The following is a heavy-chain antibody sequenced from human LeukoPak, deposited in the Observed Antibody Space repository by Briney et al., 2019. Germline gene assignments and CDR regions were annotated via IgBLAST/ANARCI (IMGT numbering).Heavy chain of an antibody. CDR2: ISSSSSYI. D-gene: IGHD1-14*01. CDR3: ARDPRLGPGTTKGFDY. V-gene: IGHV3-21*04. CDR1: GFTFSRYS. Sequence: GGSLRLSCAASGFTFSRYSMNWVRQAPGKGLEWVSSISSSSSYIYYADSVKGRFTTSRDNAKNSLYLQMNSLRAEDTALYYCARDPRLGPGTTKGFDYWGQGTLVTVSS. J-gene: IGHJ4*02.